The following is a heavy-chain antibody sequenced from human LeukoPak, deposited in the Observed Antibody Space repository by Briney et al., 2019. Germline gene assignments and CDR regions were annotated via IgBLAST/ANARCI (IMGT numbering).Heavy chain of an antibody. D-gene: IGHD3-10*01. J-gene: IGHJ4*02. CDR2: INHSGST. CDR1: GWSFSGYY. Sequence: NPSETLSLTCAVYGWSFSGYYWSWIRQPPGKGLEWIGEINHSGSTNYNPSLKSRVTISVDTSKNQFSLKLSSVTAADTAVYYCARMRLLWFGELLYPYFDYWGQGTLVTVSS. V-gene: IGHV4-34*01. CDR3: ARMRLLWFGELLYPYFDY.